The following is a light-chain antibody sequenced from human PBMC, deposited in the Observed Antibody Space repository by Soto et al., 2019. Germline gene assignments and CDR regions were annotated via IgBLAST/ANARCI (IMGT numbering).Light chain of an antibody. CDR1: QSISTW. Sequence: DIQMTQSPSSVSASVGDTVTITCRASQSISTWLAWYQQKPGTVPKLLIYTASSLQSGVPSRFSGSGAGTEFTLTTTSRQPEDLGTYDSQQGDSFPITFGQGTRLDSK. CDR3: QQGDSFPIT. J-gene: IGKJ5*01. V-gene: IGKV1-12*01. CDR2: TAS.